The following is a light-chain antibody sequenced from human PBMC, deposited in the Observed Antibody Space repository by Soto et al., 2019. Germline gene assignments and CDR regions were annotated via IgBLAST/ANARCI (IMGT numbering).Light chain of an antibody. CDR1: QSISSG. CDR3: QQYNSPMYT. Sequence: DIQMTQSPSTLSASVGDRVTITCRASQSISSGLAWYQQKPGKAPKLLIYKASSLESGVPSRFSGSGSGTEFTPTISSLQPDDFATYYCQQYNSPMYTFGQGTKLQIK. J-gene: IGKJ2*01. CDR2: KAS. V-gene: IGKV1-5*03.